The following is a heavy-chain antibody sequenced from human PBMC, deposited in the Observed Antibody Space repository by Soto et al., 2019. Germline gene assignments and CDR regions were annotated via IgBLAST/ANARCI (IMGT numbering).Heavy chain of an antibody. V-gene: IGHV4-4*02. CDR1: GGSISSSSW. CDR3: ARNGASGRCYWCMGV. Sequence: SETLSLTCTVSGGSISSSSWWSWVRQPPGKGLEWIGEIYHSGSTNYNPSLTSRVTISVDKSTNPFSLKLSSVTAPDTAVYSCARNGASGRCYWCMGVWGRGTRVT. D-gene: IGHD3-10*01. J-gene: IGHJ6*01. CDR2: IYHSGST.